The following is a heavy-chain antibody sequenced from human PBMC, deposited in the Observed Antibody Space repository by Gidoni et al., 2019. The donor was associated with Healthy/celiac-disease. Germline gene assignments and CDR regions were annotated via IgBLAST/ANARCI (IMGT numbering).Heavy chain of an antibody. J-gene: IGHJ4*02. CDR3: ARAPPPMIVRARYFDY. D-gene: IGHD3-22*01. CDR2: IIPIFGTA. Sequence: QVQLVQSGAAVKKPGSSVKVSCKASGGTFSSYAISWVRQAPGQGLECMGGIIPIFGTANYAQKFQGRVTITADKSTSTAYMELSSLRSEDTAVYYCARAPPPMIVRARYFDYWGQGTLVTVSS. V-gene: IGHV1-69*06. CDR1: GGTFSSYA.